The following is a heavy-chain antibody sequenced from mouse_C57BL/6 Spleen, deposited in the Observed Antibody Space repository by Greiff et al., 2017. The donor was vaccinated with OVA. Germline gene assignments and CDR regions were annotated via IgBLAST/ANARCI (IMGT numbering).Heavy chain of an antibody. CDR1: GYTFTDYY. Sequence: EVQLQQSGPELVKPGASVKISCKASGYTFTDYYMNWVKQSHGKSLEWIGDINPNNGGTSYNQKFKGKATLTVDKSSSTAYMELRSLTSEDSAVYYCALAYGNYPYFDYWGQGTTLTVSS. J-gene: IGHJ2*01. V-gene: IGHV1-26*01. CDR2: INPNNGGT. D-gene: IGHD2-1*01. CDR3: ALAYGNYPYFDY.